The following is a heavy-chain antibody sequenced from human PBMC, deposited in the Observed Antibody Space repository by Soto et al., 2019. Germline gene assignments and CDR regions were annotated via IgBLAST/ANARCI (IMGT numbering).Heavy chain of an antibody. CDR2: IYYSGST. CDR1: GGSISSSSYY. J-gene: IGHJ4*02. D-gene: IGHD4-4*01. Sequence: PSETLSLTCTVSGGSISSSSYYWGWIRQPPGKGLEWIGSIYYSGSTYYNPSLKSRVTISVDTSKNQFSLKLSSVTAADTAVYYCTTVSTVTTSSSWGQGTLVTVSS. CDR3: TTVSTVTTSSS. V-gene: IGHV4-39*03.